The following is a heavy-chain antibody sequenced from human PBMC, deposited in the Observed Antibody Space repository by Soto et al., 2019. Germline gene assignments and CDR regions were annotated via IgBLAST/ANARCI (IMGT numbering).Heavy chain of an antibody. D-gene: IGHD6-13*01. J-gene: IGHJ4*02. CDR3: ARTDYSSSWYYFDY. CDR1: GFTVSSNY. Sequence: EVQLVESGGGLVQPGGSRRLSCAASGFTVSSNYMSWVRQPPGKGLEWVSLIYSDGSTNYADSVKGRVTISRDISTNTLYLQMNSLRAEDTAVYYCARTDYSSSWYYFDYWGQGTLVTVSS. CDR2: IYSDGST. V-gene: IGHV3-66*01.